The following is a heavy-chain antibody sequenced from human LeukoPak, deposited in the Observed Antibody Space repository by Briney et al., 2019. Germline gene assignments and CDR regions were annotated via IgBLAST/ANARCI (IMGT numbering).Heavy chain of an antibody. CDR2: IDHRGDT. CDR1: GGSFSRYY. Sequence: SETLSLTCAVYGGSFSRYYWSWIRQSPGKGLKWIAEIDHRGDTNYNPSVKSRVTISVDTSKNQFSLKVRSLSAADTAVYYCARGATISETGYFDFWGQGTLVTVSS. V-gene: IGHV4-34*01. CDR3: ARGATISETGYFDF. J-gene: IGHJ4*03. D-gene: IGHD5-24*01.